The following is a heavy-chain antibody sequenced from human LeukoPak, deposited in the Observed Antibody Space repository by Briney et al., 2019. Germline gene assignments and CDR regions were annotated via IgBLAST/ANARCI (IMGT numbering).Heavy chain of an antibody. Sequence: ASVKVSCKVSGYTLTELSMHWVRQAPGQGLEWMGWINPNSGGTNYAQKFQGRVTMTRDMSISTAYMEVSRLTSDDTAVYYCARATIADSSTYYIDYWGLGTLVTVSS. CDR1: GYTLTELS. CDR3: ARATIADSSTYYIDY. CDR2: INPNSGGT. J-gene: IGHJ4*02. D-gene: IGHD3-22*01. V-gene: IGHV1-2*02.